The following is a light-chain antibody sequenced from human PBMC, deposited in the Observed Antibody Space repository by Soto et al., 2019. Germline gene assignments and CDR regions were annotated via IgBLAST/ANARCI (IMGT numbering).Light chain of an antibody. Sequence: DIQMTQSPSSLSASVGDRVTITCRASQSISSYLNWYQQKPGKAPKHLIYAASSLQSGVPSRCSGSRSGTDFLLTFVRLQPEDSASSPFQQSYSTPHTFGPGTKVDI. V-gene: IGKV1-39*01. CDR2: AAS. CDR1: QSISSY. CDR3: QQSYSTPHT. J-gene: IGKJ3*01.